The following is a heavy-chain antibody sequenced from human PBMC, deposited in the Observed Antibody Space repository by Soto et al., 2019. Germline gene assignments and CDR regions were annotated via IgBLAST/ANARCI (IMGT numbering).Heavy chain of an antibody. J-gene: IGHJ4*02. CDR1: GFSLSTSGVG. Sequence: QITLKESGPTLVKPTQPLTLTCTFSGFSLSTSGVGVGWIRQPPGKALEWLALIYWDDDKRYSPSLKSRLTITKDTSKNQVVLTMTNMDPVDTATYYCAHTYYYDSSGYYSNYYFDYWGQGTLVTVSS. D-gene: IGHD3-22*01. V-gene: IGHV2-5*02. CDR3: AHTYYYDSSGYYSNYYFDY. CDR2: IYWDDDK.